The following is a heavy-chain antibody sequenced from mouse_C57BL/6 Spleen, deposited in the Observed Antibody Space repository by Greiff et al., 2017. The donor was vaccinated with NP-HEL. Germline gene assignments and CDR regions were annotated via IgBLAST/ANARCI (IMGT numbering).Heavy chain of an antibody. V-gene: IGHV5-17*01. CDR1: GFTFRDYG. CDR3: ARREVYAMDY. D-gene: IGHD2-14*01. J-gene: IGHJ4*01. Sequence: EVKLVESGGGLVKPGGSLKLSCAASGFTFRDYGMHWVRQAPEKGLEWVAYISSGSSTIYYADTVKGRFTISRDNAKNTLFLQMTSLRSEDTAMYYCARREVYAMDYWGQGTSVTVSS. CDR2: ISSGSSTI.